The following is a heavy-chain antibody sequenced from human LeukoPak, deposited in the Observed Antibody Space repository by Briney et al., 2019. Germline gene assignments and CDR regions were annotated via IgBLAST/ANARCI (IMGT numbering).Heavy chain of an antibody. CDR2: ISYDGANK. Sequence: GGSLRLSCVASDFTFSTYAMHWVRQAPGKGLEWVAVISYDGANKYYSDSVKGRFTISRDNSKNTLYLQMNSLRAEDTAVYYCARDLDLLLYGMDVWGQGTTVTVSS. CDR3: ARDLDLLLYGMDV. V-gene: IGHV3-30-3*01. D-gene: IGHD1-26*01. CDR1: DFTFSTYA. J-gene: IGHJ6*02.